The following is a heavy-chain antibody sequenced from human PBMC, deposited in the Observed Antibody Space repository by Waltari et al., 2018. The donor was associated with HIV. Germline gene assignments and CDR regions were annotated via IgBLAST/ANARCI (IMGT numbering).Heavy chain of an antibody. CDR3: ATAGYCRDASCYGSDH. V-gene: IGHV3-15*01. CDR2: IKTQTDNAAT. D-gene: IGHD2-15*01. J-gene: IGHJ4*01. CDR1: GLSFRETW. Sequence: CVVSGLSFRETWMTWVRQAPGKGLEWVGRIKTQTDNAATNYAAPVTGRFIISRDDSRNTLYLQMNGLKVEDTAVYYCATAGYCRDASCYGSDHWGRGTRVTVSS.